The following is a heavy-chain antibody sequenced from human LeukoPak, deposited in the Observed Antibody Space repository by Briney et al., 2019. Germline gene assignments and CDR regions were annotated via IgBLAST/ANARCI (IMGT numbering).Heavy chain of an antibody. CDR1: GYTFTSYG. Sequence: ASVRVSCTASGYTFTSYGMSWVRQAPGQGLEWMGWISADSANTNYAQKLQGRVTMTTDTSTSTAYLELRSLRSADTAVYYCARGRYCSGGSCYSVGLHSWGQGTLVTVSS. V-gene: IGHV1-18*01. D-gene: IGHD2-15*01. J-gene: IGHJ4*02. CDR2: ISADSANT. CDR3: ARGRYCSGGSCYSVGLHS.